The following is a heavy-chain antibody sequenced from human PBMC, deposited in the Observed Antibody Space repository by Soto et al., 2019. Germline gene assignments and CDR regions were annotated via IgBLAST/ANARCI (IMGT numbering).Heavy chain of an antibody. CDR2: ISGSGGST. J-gene: IGHJ6*02. CDR1: GFTFSSYD. Sequence: PGGSLRLSCVASGFTFSSYDMSWVRQAPGKGLEWVSGISGSGGSTYYADSVKGRFTISRDNSKNTLYLQMNSLRAEDTAVYYCAKGSGRMDVWGQGTTVTVSS. CDR3: AKGSGRMDV. V-gene: IGHV3-23*01. D-gene: IGHD3-10*01.